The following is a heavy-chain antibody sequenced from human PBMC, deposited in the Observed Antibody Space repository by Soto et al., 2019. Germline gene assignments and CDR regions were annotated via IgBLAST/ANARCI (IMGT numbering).Heavy chain of an antibody. J-gene: IGHJ4*02. V-gene: IGHV4-39*07. CDR2: IYYSGST. CDR1: GGSISSSSYY. D-gene: IGHD3-22*01. CDR3: ARDYDSSGYYIGY. Sequence: SETLSLTCTVSGGSISSSSYYWGWIRQPPGKGLEWIGSIYYSGSTYYNPSLKSRVTISVDTSKNQFSLKLSSVTAADTAVYYCARDYDSSGYYIGYWGQGTLVTVSS.